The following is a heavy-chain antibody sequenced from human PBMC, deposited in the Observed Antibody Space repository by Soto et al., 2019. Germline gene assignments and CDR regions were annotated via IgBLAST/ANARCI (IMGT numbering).Heavy chain of an antibody. CDR2: ISGSGATT. D-gene: IGHD3-9*01. J-gene: IGHJ5*01. V-gene: IGHV3-23*01. CDR1: GFTFSSYA. Sequence: GSLRLSCAASGFTFSSYAMTWVRQAPGKGLEWVSGISGSGATTSYADSVKGRFTVSRDNSKNMLYLQMNSLRVDDTAVYYCAKLRYFDWSSYNWFEYWGQGT. CDR3: AKLRYFDWSSYNWFEY.